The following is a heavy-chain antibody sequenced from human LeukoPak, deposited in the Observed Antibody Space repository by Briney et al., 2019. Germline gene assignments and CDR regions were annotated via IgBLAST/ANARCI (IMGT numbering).Heavy chain of an antibody. J-gene: IGHJ5*02. V-gene: IGHV5-51*01. CDR2: IYPGDSDT. Sequence: GESLKISCKGSGYSFTSYWIGWVRPMPGKGLEWMRIIYPGDSDTRYSPSFQGQVTISADKSISTAYLQWSSLKASDTAMYYCARLAVVRGVPNWFDPWGRGTLVTVSS. D-gene: IGHD3-10*01. CDR1: GYSFTSYW. CDR3: ARLAVVRGVPNWFDP.